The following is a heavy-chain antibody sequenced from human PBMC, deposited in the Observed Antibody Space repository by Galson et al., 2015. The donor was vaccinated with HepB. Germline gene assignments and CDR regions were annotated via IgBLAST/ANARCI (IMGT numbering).Heavy chain of an antibody. J-gene: IGHJ4*02. D-gene: IGHD6-25*01. CDR1: GYSLTDFG. V-gene: IGHV5-51*01. CDR2: IYPGDSDT. CDR3: ARHNMGSGLYPMMDY. Sequence: QSGAEVKKPGESLKISCKASGYSLTDFGIGWGRQMPGKGREGRGIIYPGDSDTKYSPSFQGQVTISADKSRRTAYLQWNSLKASDTATYYCARHNMGSGLYPMMDYWGQGTLVTFSS.